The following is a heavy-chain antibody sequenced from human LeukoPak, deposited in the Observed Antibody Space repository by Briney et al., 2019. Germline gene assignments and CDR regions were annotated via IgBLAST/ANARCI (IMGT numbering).Heavy chain of an antibody. D-gene: IGHD5-18*01. CDR2: ISNSSSTI. J-gene: IGHJ4*02. CDR3: ARSRDKNTYGYAY. CDR1: GFTFSSSA. Sequence: GESLRLSCAASGFTFSSSAMNWVRQAPGKGLEWVSYISNSSSTIYYADSGKGRFTISRDNAKNSLYLQMNNLRDEDTAVYYCARSRDKNTYGYAYWGQGTLVTVSS. V-gene: IGHV3-48*02.